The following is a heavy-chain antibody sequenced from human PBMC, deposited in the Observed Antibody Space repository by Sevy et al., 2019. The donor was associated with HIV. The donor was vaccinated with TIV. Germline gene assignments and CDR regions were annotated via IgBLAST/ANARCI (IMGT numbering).Heavy chain of an antibody. CDR1: GFTVSSNA. V-gene: IGHV3-23*01. J-gene: IGHJ4*02. D-gene: IGHD6-6*01. CDR2: LSAGGGFT. Sequence: GGSLRLSCAAFGFTVSSNAMAWVRQAPGKGLEWVSGLSAGGGFTYYADSVKGRFTISRDNSKNTLHLQMISLGAEDTAVYYCATWGIVGRRVFDNWGQGTLVTVSS. CDR3: ATWGIVGRRVFDN.